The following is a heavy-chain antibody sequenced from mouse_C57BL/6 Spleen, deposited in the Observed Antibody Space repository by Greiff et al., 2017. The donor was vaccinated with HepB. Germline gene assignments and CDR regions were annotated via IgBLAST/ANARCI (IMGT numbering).Heavy chain of an antibody. CDR2: IYPRDGST. D-gene: IGHD1-1*01. V-gene: IGHV1-78*01. CDR3: ARGDYYGSSRAWFAY. CDR1: GYTFTDHT. Sequence: QVQLQQSDAELVKPGASVKISCKVSGYTFTDHTIHWMKQRPEQGLEWIGYIYPRDGSTKYNEKFKGKATLTADKSSSTAYMQLNSLTSEDSAVYFCARGDYYGSSRAWFAYWGQGTLVTVSA. J-gene: IGHJ3*01.